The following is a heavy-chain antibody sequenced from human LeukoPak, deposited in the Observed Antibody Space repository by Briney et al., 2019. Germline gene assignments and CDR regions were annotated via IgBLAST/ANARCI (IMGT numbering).Heavy chain of an antibody. D-gene: IGHD2-15*01. CDR1: GGSISSGGYY. CDR3: ARKLQNCSGGSCYSGWFDP. J-gene: IGHJ5*02. V-gene: IGHV4-31*03. Sequence: SQTLSLTCTVSGGSISSGGYYWSWIRQHPGKGLEWIVYIYYSGSTYYNPSLKSRVTISVDTSKNQFSLKLSSVTAADTAVYYCARKLQNCSGGSCYSGWFDPWGQGTLVTVSS. CDR2: IYYSGST.